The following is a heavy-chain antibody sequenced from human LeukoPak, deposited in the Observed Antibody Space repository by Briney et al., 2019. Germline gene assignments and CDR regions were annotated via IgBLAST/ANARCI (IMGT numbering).Heavy chain of an antibody. D-gene: IGHD3-22*01. CDR1: GGSISSYY. CDR3: ARGHYYDSSGLYFDY. Sequence: SETLSLTCTVSGGSISSYYWSWIRQPPGKGLEWIGYIYYSGSTNYNPSLKSRVTISVDTSKNQFSLKLSTVTAADTAVYYCARGHYYDSSGLYFDYWGQGTLVTVSS. J-gene: IGHJ4*02. V-gene: IGHV4-59*01. CDR2: IYYSGST.